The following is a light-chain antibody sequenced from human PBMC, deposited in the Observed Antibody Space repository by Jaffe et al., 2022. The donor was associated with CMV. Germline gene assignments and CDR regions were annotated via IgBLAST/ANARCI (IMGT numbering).Light chain of an antibody. CDR3: CSYAGSSTFS. V-gene: IGLV2-23*02. CDR1: SSDVGSYNL. J-gene: IGLJ3*02. Sequence: QSALTQPASVSGSPGQSITISCTGTSSDVGSYNLVSWYQQHPGKAPKFMIYEVSKRPSGVSNRFSGSKSGNTASLTISGLQAEDEADYYCCSYAGSSTFSFGGGTKLTVL. CDR2: EVS.